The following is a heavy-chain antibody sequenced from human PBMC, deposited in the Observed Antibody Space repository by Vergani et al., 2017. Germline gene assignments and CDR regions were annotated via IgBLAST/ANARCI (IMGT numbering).Heavy chain of an antibody. CDR3: ARGVGFYYARSVYYSGYWYFDL. D-gene: IGHD3-22*01. Sequence: QVQLQESGPGLVKPSETLSLTCTVSGGSISSYYWSWIRQPPGKGLEWIGYIYYSGSTNYNPSLKSRVTISVDTSKNQFSLKLSSVTAADTAVYYCARGVGFYYARSVYYSGYWYFDLWGRGTLVIVSS. CDR2: IYYSGST. CDR1: GGSISSYY. J-gene: IGHJ2*01. V-gene: IGHV4-59*01.